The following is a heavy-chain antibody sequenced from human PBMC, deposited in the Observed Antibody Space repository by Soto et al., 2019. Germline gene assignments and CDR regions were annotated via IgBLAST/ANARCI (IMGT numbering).Heavy chain of an antibody. J-gene: IGHJ6*02. CDR1: GYTFTYRY. V-gene: IGHV1-45*02. CDR3: AIPVRPYSSSWFPYGMDV. CDR2: ITPFNGNT. Sequence: ASVKVSCKASGYTFTYRYLHWVRQAPGQALEWKGWITPFNGNTNYAQKFQDRVTITRDRSMSTAYMELSSLRSEDTAMYYCAIPVRPYSSSWFPYGMDVWGQGTTVTVSS. D-gene: IGHD6-13*01.